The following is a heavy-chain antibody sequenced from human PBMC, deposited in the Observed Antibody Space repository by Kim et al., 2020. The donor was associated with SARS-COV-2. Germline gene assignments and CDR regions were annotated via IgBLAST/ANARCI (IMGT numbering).Heavy chain of an antibody. CDR1: GFTFSDYY. Sequence: GGSLRLSCAASGFTFSDYYMSWIRQAPGKGLEWVSYISSSGSTIYYADSVKGRFTISRDNAKNSLYLQMNSLRAEDTAVYYCARELAVAGTKWFDPWGQGTLVTVSS. CDR3: ARELAVAGTKWFDP. J-gene: IGHJ5*02. D-gene: IGHD6-19*01. V-gene: IGHV3-11*01. CDR2: ISSSGSTI.